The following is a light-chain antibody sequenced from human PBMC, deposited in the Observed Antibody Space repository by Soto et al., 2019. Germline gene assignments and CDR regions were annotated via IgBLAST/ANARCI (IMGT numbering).Light chain of an antibody. CDR3: QQLHSYPLT. Sequence: DIQLTQSPSFLSASVGDSVTITCRASQGISSYLAWYQQKPGKAPKLLIYAASTLQSGVPSRFSGSGSGTEFTLTINSLQPEDFATYYCQQLHSYPLTFGGGTTLQIK. V-gene: IGKV1-9*01. CDR1: QGISSY. CDR2: AAS. J-gene: IGKJ4*01.